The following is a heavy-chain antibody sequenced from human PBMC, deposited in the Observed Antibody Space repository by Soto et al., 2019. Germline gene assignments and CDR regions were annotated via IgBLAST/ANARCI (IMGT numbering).Heavy chain of an antibody. CDR2: LVVASGNT. D-gene: IGHD1-1*01. CDR1: GFTFTSSA. V-gene: IGHV1-58*02. CDR3: AALAAGGNTVRD. J-gene: IGHJ4*02. Sequence: QMQLVQSGPAVKKPGTSVKVSCKASGFTFTSSAMQRVRQARAQRLEWTGWLVVASGNTNYTQKFQERVTITRDMSTSTAYMELSSRRSEGTAVYYCAALAAGGNTVRDWGEVTLVTVSS.